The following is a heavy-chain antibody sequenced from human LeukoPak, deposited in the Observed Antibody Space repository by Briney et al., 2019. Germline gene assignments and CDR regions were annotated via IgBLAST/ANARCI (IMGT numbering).Heavy chain of an antibody. CDR1: GFTFSSYS. Sequence: TGGSLRLSCAASGFTFSSYSMNCVRQAPGKGLEWVSSISSGSGYIYYADSVKGRFTISRDNAKNSLYLQMNSLRAEDTGVYYCARGYSGSYYFGDYWGRGTLVTVSS. V-gene: IGHV3-21*01. CDR3: ARGYSGSYYFGDY. D-gene: IGHD1-26*01. J-gene: IGHJ4*02. CDR2: ISSGSGYI.